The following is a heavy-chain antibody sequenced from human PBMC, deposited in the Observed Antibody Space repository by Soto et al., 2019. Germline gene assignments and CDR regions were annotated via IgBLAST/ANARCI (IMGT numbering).Heavy chain of an antibody. V-gene: IGHV5-51*01. CDR1: GYSFTSDW. Sequence: PGESLKISCKGSGYSFTSDWIAWVRQMPGKGLEYMGIIYPGDSDTRYSPSFQGQVTISADKSISTAYLQWSSLKASDTAMYYCARLSGYSYGYFDYWGQGTLVTVSS. D-gene: IGHD5-18*01. CDR3: ARLSGYSYGYFDY. CDR2: IYPGDSDT. J-gene: IGHJ4*02.